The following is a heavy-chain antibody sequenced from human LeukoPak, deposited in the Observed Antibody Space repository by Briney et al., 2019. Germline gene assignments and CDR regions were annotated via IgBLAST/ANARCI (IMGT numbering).Heavy chain of an antibody. J-gene: IGHJ4*02. D-gene: IGHD1-26*01. V-gene: IGHV1-2*02. Sequence: ASVKVSCKASGYTFTGYYMHWVRQAPGQGLEWMGWINPNSGGTNYAQKFQGRVTMTRDTSISTAYMELSRLRSDDTAVYYCARVRELQCTYCFDYWGQGTLATVSS. CDR2: INPNSGGT. CDR1: GYTFTGYY. CDR3: ARVRELQCTYCFDY.